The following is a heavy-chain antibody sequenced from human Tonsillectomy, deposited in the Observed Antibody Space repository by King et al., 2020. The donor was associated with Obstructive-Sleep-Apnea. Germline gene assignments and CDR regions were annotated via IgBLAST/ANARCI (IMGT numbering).Heavy chain of an antibody. CDR2: VSVHNGNT. CDR3: ARIIQPAAGTSGYFDN. CDR1: GYSFFSHS. V-gene: IGHV1-18*04. J-gene: IGHJ4*02. D-gene: IGHD6-13*01. Sequence: VQLVESGAEVKKPGASVTVSCTASGYSFFSHSLSWVRQAPGQGLQWMGWVSVHNGNTYYAQKFQGRVTMTTDTSTSTAYMEMRSLRSDDTAVYYCARIIQPAAGTSGYFDNWGQGTLVTVSS.